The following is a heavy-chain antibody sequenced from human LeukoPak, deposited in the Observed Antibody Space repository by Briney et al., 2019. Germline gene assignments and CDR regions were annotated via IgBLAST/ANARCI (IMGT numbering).Heavy chain of an antibody. D-gene: IGHD6-25*01. CDR2: IIPIFGTA. J-gene: IGHJ4*02. CDR3: ARGTRLGQYYFDY. Sequence: SVKVSCKASGGTFSSYAISWVRQAPGQGLEWMGGIIPIFGTANYAQKFQGRVTITADESTSTAYMELSSLRSEDTAVYYCARGTRLGQYYFDYWGQGTLVTVSS. CDR1: GGTFSSYA. V-gene: IGHV1-69*01.